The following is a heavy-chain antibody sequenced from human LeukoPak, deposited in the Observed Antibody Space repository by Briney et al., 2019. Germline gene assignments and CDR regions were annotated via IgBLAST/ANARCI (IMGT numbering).Heavy chain of an antibody. CDR1: GFTFDDYW. CDR2: INQDGSEK. CDR3: ASQSYARFDP. V-gene: IGHV3-7*01. J-gene: IGHJ5*02. D-gene: IGHD3-16*01. Sequence: GGSLRLSCGASGFTFDDYWMSWVRQAPGQGLEWVANINQDGSEKYYLDSAKGRFTISSDNARNSLYLQMNSLRVEDTAVYYCASQSYARFDPWGQGTLVTVSS.